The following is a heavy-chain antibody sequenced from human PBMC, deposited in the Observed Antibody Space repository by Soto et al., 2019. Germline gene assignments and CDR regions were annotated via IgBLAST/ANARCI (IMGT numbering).Heavy chain of an antibody. CDR1: GFPFGAYA. D-gene: IGHD3-10*01. J-gene: IGHJ4*02. V-gene: IGHV3-23*01. CDR2: ISASGPTT. Sequence: DVQLLESGGGLVQPGGSLRLSCAVSGFPFGAYAMSWVRQAPGKGLDWVSTISASGPTTYYTDSVKGRFAISRDNSKSTVSLQMASLRAEDTAVYYCAGSFFGSGSFRPLAYWGQGTLVTVSS. CDR3: AGSFFGSGSFRPLAY.